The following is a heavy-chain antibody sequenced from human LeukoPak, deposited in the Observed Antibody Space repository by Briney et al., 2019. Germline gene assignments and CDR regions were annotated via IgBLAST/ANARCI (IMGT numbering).Heavy chain of an antibody. D-gene: IGHD3-10*01. CDR3: AKVRRWFGELLYGYFDY. CDR2: IRPDGSNE. Sequence: GGSLRLSCAASRFIFSTYGMHWVRQAPGKGLEWVAFIRPDGSNEYYAASVRGRFAISRDNSQNTLHLQMNSLRAEDTAVYYCAKVRRWFGELLYGYFDYWGQGTLVTVSS. V-gene: IGHV3-30*02. J-gene: IGHJ4*02. CDR1: RFIFSTYG.